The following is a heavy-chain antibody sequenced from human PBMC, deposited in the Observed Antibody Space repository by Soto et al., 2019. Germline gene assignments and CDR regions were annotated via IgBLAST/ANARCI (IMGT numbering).Heavy chain of an antibody. CDR3: AKGIVGATTGGFDY. CDR1: GFTFDDYA. Sequence: GGSLRLSCAASGFTFDDYAMHWVRQAPGKGLEWVSGISWNSGSIGYADSVKGRFTISRDNAKNSLYLQMNSLRAEDTALYYCAKGIVGATTGGFDYWGQGTLVTVSS. V-gene: IGHV3-9*01. CDR2: ISWNSGSI. J-gene: IGHJ4*02. D-gene: IGHD1-26*01.